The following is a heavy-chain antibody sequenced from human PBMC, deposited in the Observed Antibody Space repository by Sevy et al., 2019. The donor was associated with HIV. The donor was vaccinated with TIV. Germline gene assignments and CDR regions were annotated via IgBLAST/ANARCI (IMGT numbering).Heavy chain of an antibody. CDR2: IDHGGST. V-gene: IGHV4-34*01. Sequence: ETLSLTCAVYGGSFSGYYWSWIRQPPGKGLEWIGEIDHGGSTKYNPSLKSRVTISVDTSKNQFSLKLNSVTAADTAVYYCARIKLSGWRLDYWGQGTLVTVS. CDR3: ARIKLSGWRLDY. D-gene: IGHD6-19*01. J-gene: IGHJ4*02. CDR1: GGSFSGYY.